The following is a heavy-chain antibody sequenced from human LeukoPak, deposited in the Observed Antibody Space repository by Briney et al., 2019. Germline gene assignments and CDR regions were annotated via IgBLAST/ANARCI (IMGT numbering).Heavy chain of an antibody. D-gene: IGHD6-19*01. CDR2: ISDSGSST. V-gene: IGHV3-23*01. CDR3: TKDHGFYSSGWHPLFDH. J-gene: IGHJ4*02. CDR1: GFTFSSYA. Sequence: RGALRLSRAASGFTFSSYAICWVRQAPGKRLEWVSTISDSGSSTYYTDSVKGRFTFSRDNSKNTLHLQMNSLRAEDTAVYYCTKDHGFYSSGWHPLFDHWGQGTLVTVTP.